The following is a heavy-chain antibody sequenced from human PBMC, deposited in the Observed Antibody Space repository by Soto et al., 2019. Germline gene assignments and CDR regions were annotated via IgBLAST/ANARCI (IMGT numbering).Heavy chain of an antibody. CDR1: GFTFSSYA. J-gene: IGHJ4*02. Sequence: PGGSLRLSCAASGFTFSSYAMSWVRQAPGKGLEWVSAISGSGGSTYYADSVKGRFTISRDNSKNTLYLQMNSLRAEDTAIYYCAKSRLPRPHFDYWGQGTLDTVSS. CDR3: AKSRLPRPHFDY. V-gene: IGHV3-23*01. CDR2: ISGSGGST. D-gene: IGHD5-18*01.